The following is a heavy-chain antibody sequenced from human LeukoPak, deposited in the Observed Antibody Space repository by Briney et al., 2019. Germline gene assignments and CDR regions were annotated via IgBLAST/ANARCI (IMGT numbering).Heavy chain of an antibody. J-gene: IGHJ4*02. CDR1: GFTVSNNH. Sequence: PGGSLRLSCAASGFTVSNNHMSWVRQAPGKGLEWVAVISYDGSNKYYADSVKGRFTISRDNSKNTLYLQMNSLRAEDTAVYYCARDIDDFWSGYYLDYWGQGTLVTVSS. CDR2: ISYDGSNK. D-gene: IGHD3-3*01. CDR3: ARDIDDFWSGYYLDY. V-gene: IGHV3-30-3*01.